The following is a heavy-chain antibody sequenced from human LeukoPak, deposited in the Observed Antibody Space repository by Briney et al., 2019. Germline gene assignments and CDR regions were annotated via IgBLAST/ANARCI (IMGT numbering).Heavy chain of an antibody. CDR1: GFTVSSSY. CDR2: IRSGGST. J-gene: IGHJ3*01. D-gene: IGHD3-10*01. CDR3: AREGSGRTAYNDGLDV. V-gene: IGHV3-53*01. Sequence: GGSLRLSCAASGFTVSSSYMTWVRQAPGKGLEWVSVIRSGGSTVYADSVKGRFTISRDNSKNTLYLQLNSLRAEDTAVYYCAREGSGRTAYNDGLDVWARGQWSPSLQ.